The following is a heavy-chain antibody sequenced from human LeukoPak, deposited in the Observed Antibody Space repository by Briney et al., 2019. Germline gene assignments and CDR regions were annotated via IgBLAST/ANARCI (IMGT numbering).Heavy chain of an antibody. Sequence: ASVKVSCKPPDKTFISYESNWWRQATGKGLNGMGWMNPNSGNTGYAQKFQGRVTFTRDTSINTAYMELSSLRSGDTAVYYCARGASRSFDFWGQGTLVTVSS. CDR3: ARGASRSFDF. J-gene: IGHJ4*02. CDR2: MNPNSGNT. CDR1: DKTFISYE. V-gene: IGHV1-8*03.